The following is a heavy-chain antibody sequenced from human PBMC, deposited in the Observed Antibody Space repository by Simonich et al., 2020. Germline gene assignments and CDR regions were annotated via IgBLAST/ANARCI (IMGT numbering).Heavy chain of an antibody. Sequence: QVQLQESGPGLVKPSETRSLICAVYGVSFSGYYWSWIRQPQGKGLEWIGEIHHNGSPNANPTLKSRVTISGDTSKNPFSLKLSSVTAADTAVYYCASPSGSYAGGHAFDIWGQGTMVTVSS. CDR1: GVSFSGYY. J-gene: IGHJ3*02. CDR3: ASPSGSYAGGHAFDI. D-gene: IGHD1-26*01. V-gene: IGHV4-34*01. CDR2: IHHNGSP.